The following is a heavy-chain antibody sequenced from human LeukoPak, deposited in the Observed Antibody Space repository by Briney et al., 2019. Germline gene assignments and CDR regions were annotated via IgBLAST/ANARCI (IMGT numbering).Heavy chain of an antibody. Sequence: GGSLRLFCAASGFTFSDYYMSWIRQAPGKGLEWVSYISSSGSTIYYADSVKGRFTISRDNAKNSLYLQMNSLRAEDTAVYYCARDLKDSSGYYYFDYWGQGTLVTVSS. CDR2: ISSSGSTI. J-gene: IGHJ4*02. CDR1: GFTFSDYY. D-gene: IGHD6-19*01. V-gene: IGHV3-11*04. CDR3: ARDLKDSSGYYYFDY.